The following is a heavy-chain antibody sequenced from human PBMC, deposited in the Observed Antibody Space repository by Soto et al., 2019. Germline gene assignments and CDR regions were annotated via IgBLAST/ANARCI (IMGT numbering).Heavy chain of an antibody. CDR3: ARAYGYYFDY. CDR2: IYYSGST. D-gene: IGHD3-10*01. Sequence: SETLSLTCTVSGGSIRDYYWGWIRQSPGKGLEWIGYIYYSGSTYYNPSLKSRVTISVDTSKNQFSLKLSSVTAADTAVYYCARAYGYYFDYWGQGTLVTVSS. J-gene: IGHJ4*02. CDR1: GGSIRDYY. V-gene: IGHV4-59*01.